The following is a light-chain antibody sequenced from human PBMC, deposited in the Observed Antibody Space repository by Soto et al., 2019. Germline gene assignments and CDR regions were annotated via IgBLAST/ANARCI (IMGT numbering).Light chain of an antibody. Sequence: DVVMTQTPLSLSVAPGQPASISCKSSQSLLHITGETFLFWYLQKPGQSPRLLIYTLSYRASGVLDRFSGRGSGTDFTLKISRVEAEDFGVYYCMQRIEFPYTFGQGTNVDI. CDR3: MQRIEFPYT. CDR1: QSLLHITGETF. V-gene: IGKV2-40*01. J-gene: IGKJ2*01. CDR2: TLS.